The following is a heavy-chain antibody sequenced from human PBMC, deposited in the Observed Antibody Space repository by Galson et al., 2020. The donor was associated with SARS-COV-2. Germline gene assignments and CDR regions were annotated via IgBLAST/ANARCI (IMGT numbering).Heavy chain of an antibody. CDR3: ARDTVDTAMVGHMDV. V-gene: IGHV3-30*02. D-gene: IGHD5-18*01. CDR2: IRYDGSNK. CDR1: GFTFSSYG. Sequence: GGSLRLSCAASGFTFSSYGMHWVRQAPGKGLEWVAFIRYDGSNKYYADSVKGRFTISRDNSKNTLYLQMNSLRAEDTAVYYCARDTVDTAMVGHMDVWGKGTTVTVSS. J-gene: IGHJ6*03.